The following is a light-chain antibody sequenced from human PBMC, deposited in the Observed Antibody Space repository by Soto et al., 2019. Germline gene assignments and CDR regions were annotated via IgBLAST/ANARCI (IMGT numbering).Light chain of an antibody. V-gene: IGLV2-11*01. CDR3: CSYAGTFSFV. CDR2: DVS. CDR1: SSDVGDYNY. J-gene: IGLJ1*01. Sequence: QSALTQPRSVSGSPGQSVTISCTGSSSDVGDYNYVSWYQQHPGQAPKLMIYDVSERPSGVPDRFSGSKSGNTASLTISGLQAEDEADYYCCSYAGTFSFVFGTGTKLTVL.